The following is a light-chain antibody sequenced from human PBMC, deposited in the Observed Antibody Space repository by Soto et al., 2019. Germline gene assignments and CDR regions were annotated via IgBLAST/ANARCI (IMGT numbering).Light chain of an antibody. CDR2: DAS. J-gene: IGKJ4*01. CDR1: QTVRNNY. V-gene: IGKV3-20*01. Sequence: FVLTQSPGTLSFSPGERATISCRSSQTVRNNYLAWYQQKPGQAPRLLIYDASSRATGIPDRFSGGGSGTDFTLTISRLEPEDFAVYYCQQFSSYPLNFGRGTKVDIK. CDR3: QQFSSYPLN.